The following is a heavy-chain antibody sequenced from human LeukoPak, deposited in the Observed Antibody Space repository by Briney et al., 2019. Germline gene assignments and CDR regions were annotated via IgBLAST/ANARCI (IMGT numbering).Heavy chain of an antibody. CDR3: ASGPDYGDYSNDY. V-gene: IGHV3-21*01. CDR1: GFTFSSYS. D-gene: IGHD4-17*01. J-gene: IGHJ4*02. CDR2: ISSSSSYI. Sequence: GGSLWLSCAASGFTFSSYSMNWVRQAQGQGLEWVSSISSSSSYIYYADSVKGRFTSSRDNAKNSLYLQMNSLRADDTAVYYCASGPDYGDYSNDYWGQGTLVTVSS.